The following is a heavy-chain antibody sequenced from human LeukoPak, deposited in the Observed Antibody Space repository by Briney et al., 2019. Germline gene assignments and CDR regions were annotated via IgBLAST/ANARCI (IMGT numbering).Heavy chain of an antibody. V-gene: IGHV1-8*01. Sequence: EASVKVSCKASGYTFTSYDINWVRQATGQGLEWMGWMNPNSGNTGYAQKFQGRVTMTRNTSISTAYMELSSLRSEDTAVYYCARGGGDYDFWSGYYYFDYWSQGTLVTVSS. CDR1: GYTFTSYD. J-gene: IGHJ4*02. D-gene: IGHD3-3*01. CDR2: MNPNSGNT. CDR3: ARGGGDYDFWSGYYYFDY.